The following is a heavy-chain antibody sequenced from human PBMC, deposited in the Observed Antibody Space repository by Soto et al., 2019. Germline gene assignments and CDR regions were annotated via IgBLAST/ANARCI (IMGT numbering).Heavy chain of an antibody. CDR1: DGYISSVGYY. V-gene: IGHV4-31*01. Sequence: SEILSLTYTVSDGYISSVGYYWRWIRQHRGKGLEWIGYIYYSGSTYYITILKSTVNISIVTSKNQFSLKLISVTAADTAVYYCARFHLPDYSCYYYFDYWGQGTLVTVSS. CDR3: ARFHLPDYSCYYYFDY. CDR2: IYYSGST. J-gene: IGHJ4*02. D-gene: IGHD3-22*01.